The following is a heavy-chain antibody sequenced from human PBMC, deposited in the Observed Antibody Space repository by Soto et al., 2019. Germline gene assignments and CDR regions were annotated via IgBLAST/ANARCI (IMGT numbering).Heavy chain of an antibody. D-gene: IGHD3-16*01. Sequence: QLQLQESGPGLVKPSETLSLTCTVSGGSISSSSYYWGWIRQPPGKGLEWIGRIYYSGSTYYNPSLKSRVTISVDTAKNQFSLKRSSVTAADAAVYYWARLKGGGYLDYWGQGTLVTVSS. CDR3: ARLKGGGYLDY. J-gene: IGHJ4*02. CDR2: IYYSGST. V-gene: IGHV4-39*01. CDR1: GGSISSSSYY.